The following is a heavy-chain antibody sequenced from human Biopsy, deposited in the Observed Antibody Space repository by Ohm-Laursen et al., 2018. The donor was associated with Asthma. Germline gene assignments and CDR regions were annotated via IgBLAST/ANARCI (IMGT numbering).Heavy chain of an antibody. CDR1: GGTFNTYV. D-gene: IGHD2-2*01. J-gene: IGHJ4*02. CDR3: ARKAGSCISRTCYSLDF. V-gene: IGHV1-69*13. CDR2: TNSVFGTT. Sequence: GASVTVSCKSLGGTFNTYVIGWVRQAPGQGLGWMGGTNSVFGTTTYPQKFQDRVTITADDSTSTVYMELSSLRSEDTAVYYCARKAGSCISRTCYSLDFWGQGTLVTVSS.